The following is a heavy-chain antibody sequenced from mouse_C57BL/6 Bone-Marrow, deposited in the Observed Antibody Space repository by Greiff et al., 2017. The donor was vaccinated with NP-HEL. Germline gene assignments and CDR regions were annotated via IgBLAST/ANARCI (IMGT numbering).Heavy chain of an antibody. CDR1: GFSLTSYG. V-gene: IGHV2-2*01. J-gene: IGHJ1*03. Sequence: VKVVESGPGLVQPSQSLSITCTVSGFSLTSYGVHWVRQSPGKGLEWLGVIWSGGSTDYNAAFISRLSISKDNSKSQVFFKMNSLQADDTAIYYCARTGYGNYAWYFDVWGTGTTVTVSS. D-gene: IGHD2-1*01. CDR3: ARTGYGNYAWYFDV. CDR2: IWSGGST.